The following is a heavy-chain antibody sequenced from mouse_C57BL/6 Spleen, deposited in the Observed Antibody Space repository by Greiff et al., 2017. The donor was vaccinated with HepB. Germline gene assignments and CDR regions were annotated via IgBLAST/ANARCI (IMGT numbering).Heavy chain of an antibody. J-gene: IGHJ1*03. D-gene: IGHD2-2*01. CDR1: GYTFTSYW. CDR2: INPSNGGT. Sequence: QVHVKQPGTELVKPGASVKLSCKASGYTFTSYWMHWVKQRPGQGLEWIGNINPSNGGTNYNEKFKSKATLTVDKSSSTAYMQLSSLTSEDSAVYYCARGGGYGEYFDVWGTGTTVTVSS. V-gene: IGHV1-53*01. CDR3: ARGGGYGEYFDV.